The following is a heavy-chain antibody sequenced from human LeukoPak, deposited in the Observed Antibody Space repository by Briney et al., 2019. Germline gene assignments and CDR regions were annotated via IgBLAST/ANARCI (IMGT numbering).Heavy chain of an antibody. CDR1: GYSFTSYW. CDR2: IYPGDSDT. Sequence: GESLKISCKGSGYSFTSYWIGWVRQMPGEGLEWMGIIYPGDSDTRYSPSFQGQVTISADKSISTAYLQWSSLKASDTAMYYCARLPRVDTAMVTEYYFDYWGQGTLVTVSS. V-gene: IGHV5-51*01. CDR3: ARLPRVDTAMVTEYYFDY. D-gene: IGHD5-18*01. J-gene: IGHJ4*02.